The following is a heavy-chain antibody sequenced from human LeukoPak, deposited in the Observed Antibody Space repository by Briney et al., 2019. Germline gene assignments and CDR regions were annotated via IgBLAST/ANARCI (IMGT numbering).Heavy chain of an antibody. CDR3: AKDRREWELQAYFDY. Sequence: GGSLRLSCAASGFTFSSYGMHWVRQAPGKGLEWVAVIWYDGSNKYYADSVKGRFTISRDNSKNTLYLQMNSLRAEDTAVYYCAKDRREWELQAYFDYWGQGTLVTVSS. CDR1: GFTFSSYG. J-gene: IGHJ4*02. CDR2: IWYDGSNK. V-gene: IGHV3-33*06. D-gene: IGHD1-26*01.